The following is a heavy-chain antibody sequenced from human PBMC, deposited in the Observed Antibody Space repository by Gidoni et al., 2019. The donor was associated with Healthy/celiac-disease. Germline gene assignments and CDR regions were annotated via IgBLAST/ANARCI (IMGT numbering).Heavy chain of an antibody. CDR1: GGSISSSSYY. J-gene: IGHJ4*02. Sequence: LLGSGPGLVKPPVTLSLTCTVSGGSISSSSYYWGWIRQPPGKGLEWIGSIYYSGSTYYNPSLKSRVTISVDTSKNQFSLKLSSVTAADTAVYYCASLYGDYDVVWGQGTLVTVSS. D-gene: IGHD4-17*01. CDR3: ASLYGDYDVV. V-gene: IGHV4-39*01. CDR2: IYYSGST.